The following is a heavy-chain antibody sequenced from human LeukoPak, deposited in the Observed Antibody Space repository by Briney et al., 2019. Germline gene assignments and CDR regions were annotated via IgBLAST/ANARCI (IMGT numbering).Heavy chain of an antibody. J-gene: IGHJ4*02. V-gene: IGHV4-39*07. CDR3: ARRFFVSSSFFDY. CDR1: GGSISSSSYY. D-gene: IGHD6-13*01. Sequence: SETLSLTCTVSGGSISSSSYYWGWIRQPPGKGLEWIGSIYYSGSTYYNPSLKSRVTISVDTSKNQFSLKLSSVTAADTAVYYCARRFFVSSSFFDYWGQGTLVTVSS. CDR2: IYYSGST.